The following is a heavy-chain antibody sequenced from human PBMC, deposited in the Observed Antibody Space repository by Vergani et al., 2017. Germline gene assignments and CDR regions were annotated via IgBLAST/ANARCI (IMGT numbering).Heavy chain of an antibody. Sequence: QVQLVQSGAEVKKPGASVKVSCKASGYTFTDYYMHWVRQAPGQGLEWMGWINPNSGGTNYAQKFQGWVTMTRDTSISTAYMELSRLSSDDTAEYYCARAGSDCSGGSCYWGDDAFDIWGQGTMVTVSS. D-gene: IGHD2-15*01. CDR3: ARAGSDCSGGSCYWGDDAFDI. J-gene: IGHJ3*02. CDR1: GYTFTDYY. CDR2: INPNSGGT. V-gene: IGHV1-2*04.